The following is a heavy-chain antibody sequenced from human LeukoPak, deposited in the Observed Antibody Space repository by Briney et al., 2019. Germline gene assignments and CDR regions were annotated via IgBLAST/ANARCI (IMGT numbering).Heavy chain of an antibody. CDR1: GYSFTSYG. CDR3: ARESIEQGAIAARPAVDY. J-gene: IGHJ4*02. V-gene: IGHV1-18*01. Sequence: ASVKVSCKASGYSFTSYGLSWVRQAPGQGLEWMGWISIYNGNTNYTQKLHGRVTMTRDTSISTAYMELSSLRSDDTAVYYCARESIEQGAIAARPAVDYWGQGTLVTVSS. D-gene: IGHD6-6*01. CDR2: ISIYNGNT.